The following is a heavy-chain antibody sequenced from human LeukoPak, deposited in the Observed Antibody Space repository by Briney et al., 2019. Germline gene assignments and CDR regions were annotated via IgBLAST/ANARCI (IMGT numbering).Heavy chain of an antibody. Sequence: GRSLRLSCVASEFTFSSYAMPWVRQAPGKGLEWVSVISYDGRTTYLSDSVKGRFSTSRDNSKSTVNLQMNSLRDEDTAVYYCARDPSRLLNGGRLDYWGQGTLVTVSS. J-gene: IGHJ4*02. D-gene: IGHD7-27*01. CDR3: ARDPSRLLNGGRLDY. V-gene: IGHV3-30*04. CDR1: EFTFSSYA. CDR2: ISYDGRTT.